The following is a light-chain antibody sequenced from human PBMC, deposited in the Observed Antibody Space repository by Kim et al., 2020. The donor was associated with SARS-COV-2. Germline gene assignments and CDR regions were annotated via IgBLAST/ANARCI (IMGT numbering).Light chain of an antibody. CDR1: SSDVGGYDL. J-gene: IGLJ3*02. Sequence: GQSVTISCTGTSSDVGGYDLVSWYQQHPGKAPKLMICDVSNRPSGVPDRFSGSKSGNTASLTISGLQADDEADYYCCSYAGSYTWVFGGGTQLTVL. CDR3: CSYAGSYTWV. V-gene: IGLV2-11*03. CDR2: DVS.